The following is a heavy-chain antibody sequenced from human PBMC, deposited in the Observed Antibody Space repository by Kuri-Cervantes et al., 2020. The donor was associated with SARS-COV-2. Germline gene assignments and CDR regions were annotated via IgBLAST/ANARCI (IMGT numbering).Heavy chain of an antibody. D-gene: IGHD2-2*01. Sequence: GGSLRLSCEASGFTFSSYAMNWVRQAPGKGLEWVSTITDNGDRSYYAGPVKGRFVISRDNSKNTLYLHMNSLRAEDTALYYCAKDGCKTSSCYVNSWGQGALVTVSS. J-gene: IGHJ4*02. V-gene: IGHV3-23*01. CDR1: GFTFSSYA. CDR2: ITDNGDRS. CDR3: AKDGCKTSSCYVNS.